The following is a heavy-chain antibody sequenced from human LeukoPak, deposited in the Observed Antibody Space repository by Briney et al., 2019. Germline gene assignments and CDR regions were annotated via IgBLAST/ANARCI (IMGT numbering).Heavy chain of an antibody. CDR3: ARGGYSSSQYYFDY. Sequence: SETLSLTCAVSGYSISSGYYWGWIRQPPGKGLEWIGSIYHSGSTYHNPSLKSRVTISVDTSKNQFSLKLSSVTAADTAVYYCARGGYSSSQYYFDYWGQGTLVTVSS. D-gene: IGHD6-13*01. J-gene: IGHJ4*02. V-gene: IGHV4-38-2*01. CDR1: GYSISSGYY. CDR2: IYHSGST.